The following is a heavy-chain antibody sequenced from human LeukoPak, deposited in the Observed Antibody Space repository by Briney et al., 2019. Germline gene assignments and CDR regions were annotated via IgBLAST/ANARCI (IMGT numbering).Heavy chain of an antibody. D-gene: IGHD3-9*01. CDR3: ARNDILTGYCFDS. J-gene: IGHJ4*02. CDR2: ICGSGST. CDR1: GASITSGNSF. Sequence: SETLSLTCTVSGASITSGNSFWSWIRQPAGKGLEWIGRICGSGSTNYNPSLKSRVTISVDTSKNQFSLKLSSVTAADTAVYFCARNDILTGYCFDSWGQGTLVTVSS. V-gene: IGHV4-61*02.